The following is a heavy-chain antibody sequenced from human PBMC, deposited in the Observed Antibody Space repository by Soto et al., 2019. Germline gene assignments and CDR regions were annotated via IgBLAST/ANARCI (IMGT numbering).Heavy chain of an antibody. CDR2: ISDSGGST. V-gene: IGHV3-23*01. Sequence: SGGSLRLSCAASGFTFSSYAMSWVRQAPGKGLEWVSGISDSGGSTYYADSVKGRFTISRDNSKNTLYLQMNSLRVEDTAVYYCAKSTILRFLEWLWDYWGQGTLVTVSS. CDR3: AKSTILRFLEWLWDY. J-gene: IGHJ4*02. D-gene: IGHD3-3*01. CDR1: GFTFSSYA.